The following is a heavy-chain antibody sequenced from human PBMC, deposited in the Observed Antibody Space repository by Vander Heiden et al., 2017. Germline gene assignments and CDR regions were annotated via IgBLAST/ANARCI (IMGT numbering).Heavy chain of an antibody. CDR2: ISYDGSNK. Sequence: QVQLVESGGGVVQPGRSLRLYCAASGFTFSNYGMHWVRQAPGKGLEWVALISYDGSNKFYADSVKGRFTISRDKSRHTVYLQMNSLTAEDTAVYYCARGLTGTGDYWGQGTLVTVSS. CDR1: GFTFSNYG. CDR3: ARGLTGTGDY. J-gene: IGHJ4*02. V-gene: IGHV3-30*03. D-gene: IGHD1-20*01.